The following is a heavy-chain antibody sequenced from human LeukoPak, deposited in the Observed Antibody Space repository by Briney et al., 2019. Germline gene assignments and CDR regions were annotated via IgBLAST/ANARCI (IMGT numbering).Heavy chain of an antibody. CDR3: ARSKLLWFGELWAYFDY. CDR1: GGTFSSYA. CDR2: IIPIFGTA. D-gene: IGHD3-10*01. Sequence: SVKVSCKASGGTFSSYAISWVRQAPGQGLEWMGGIIPIFGTANYAQKFQGRVTITADKSTSTAYMELNSLRAEDTAVYYCARSKLLWFGELWAYFDYWGQGTLVTVSS. V-gene: IGHV1-69*06. J-gene: IGHJ4*02.